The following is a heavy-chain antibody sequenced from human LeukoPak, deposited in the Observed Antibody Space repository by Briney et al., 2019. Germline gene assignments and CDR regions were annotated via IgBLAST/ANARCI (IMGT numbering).Heavy chain of an antibody. V-gene: IGHV5-51*01. CDR3: ARAREYYYDSSGPRGWFDP. D-gene: IGHD3-22*01. CDR2: IYPGDSDT. J-gene: IGHJ5*02. Sequence: GASLKISCKGSGYSFTSYWIGWVRQMPGKGLEWMGIIYPGDSDTRYSPSFQGQVTISADKSISTAYLQWSSLKASDTAMYYCARAREYYYDSSGPRGWFDPWGQGTLVTVSS. CDR1: GYSFTSYW.